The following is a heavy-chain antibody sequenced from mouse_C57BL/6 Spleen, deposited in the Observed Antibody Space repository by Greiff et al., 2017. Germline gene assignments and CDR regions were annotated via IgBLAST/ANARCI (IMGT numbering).Heavy chain of an antibody. D-gene: IGHD2-3*01. CDR1: GFTFTDYY. Sequence: EVMLVESGGGLVQPGGSLSLSCAASGFTFTDYYMSWVRQPPGKALEWLGFIRNKANGYTTEYSASVKGRFTISRDNSQSILYLQMNALRAKDSATYYCARYIGYDVRGHFDYWGQGTTLTVSS. V-gene: IGHV7-3*01. J-gene: IGHJ2*01. CDR3: ARYIGYDVRGHFDY. CDR2: IRNKANGYTT.